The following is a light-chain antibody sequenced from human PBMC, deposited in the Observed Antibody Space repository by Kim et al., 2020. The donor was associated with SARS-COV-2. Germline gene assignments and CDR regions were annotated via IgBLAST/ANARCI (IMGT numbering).Light chain of an antibody. Sequence: VSPGQTASITCSGDKLGDKYASWYQQKPGQSPVVVIFRDNRRPSGVPERFSGSNSGNTATLTISGTQAMDEADYYCQAWDSSIYVFGTGTKVTVL. CDR1: KLGDKY. CDR2: RDN. CDR3: QAWDSSIYV. J-gene: IGLJ1*01. V-gene: IGLV3-1*01.